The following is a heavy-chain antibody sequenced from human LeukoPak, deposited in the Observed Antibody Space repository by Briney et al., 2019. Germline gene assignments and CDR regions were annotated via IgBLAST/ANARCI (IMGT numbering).Heavy chain of an antibody. CDR3: TTKCYYDSSGFGC. CDR2: IKSKADGGTT. D-gene: IGHD3-22*01. V-gene: IGHV3-15*01. Sequence: GGSLRLSCAASGFTFSIYAMSWVRQAPGKGLEWVGRIKSKADGGTTDYSAPVKGRFTISRDDSKNTLYLQMNSLKTEDTAVYYCTTKCYYDSSGFGCWGQGTLVTVSS. J-gene: IGHJ4*02. CDR1: GFTFSIYA.